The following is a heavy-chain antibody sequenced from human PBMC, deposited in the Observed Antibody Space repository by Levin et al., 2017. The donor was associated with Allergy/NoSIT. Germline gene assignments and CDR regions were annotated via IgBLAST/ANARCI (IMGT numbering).Heavy chain of an antibody. CDR1: GFTFGSFT. V-gene: IGHV3-21*01. CDR2: VSNSNMYI. J-gene: IGHJ6*02. Sequence: GESLKISCVASGFTFGSFTMNWVRQAPGKGLEWVSSVSNSNMYIYYADSVQGRFTISRDNANKSLYLLMNSLRAEDTAVYYCARDRVSGWDYGMDVWGRGTTVTVSS. D-gene: IGHD6-19*01. CDR3: ARDRVSGWDYGMDV.